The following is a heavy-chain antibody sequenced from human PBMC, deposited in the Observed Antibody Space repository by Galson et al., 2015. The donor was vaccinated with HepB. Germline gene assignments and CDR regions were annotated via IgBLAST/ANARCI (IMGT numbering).Heavy chain of an antibody. CDR3: ARGKHDPGKYYYYYYGMDV. J-gene: IGHJ6*02. CDR1: GGTFSSYA. Sequence: SVKVSCKASGGTFSSYAISWVRQAPGQGLEWMGGIIPISGTANYAQKFQGRVTITADESTSTAYMELSSLRSEDTAVYYCARGKHDPGKYYYYYYGMDVWGQGTTVTVSS. D-gene: IGHD2-21*01. CDR2: IIPISGTA. V-gene: IGHV1-69*13.